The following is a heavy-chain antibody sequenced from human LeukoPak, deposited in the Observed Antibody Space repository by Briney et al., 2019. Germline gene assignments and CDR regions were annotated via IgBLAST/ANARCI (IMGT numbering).Heavy chain of an antibody. J-gene: IGHJ4*02. Sequence: PGGPLRLSCAASGFTFSDYYMSWIRQAPGKGLEGVSYISSSGSTIYCADSVKGRFTISRDNAKNSLYLQMNSLRAEDTAVYYCARDAVSTGYCDYWGQGTLVTVSS. D-gene: IGHD2-8*02. CDR1: GFTFSDYY. V-gene: IGHV3-11*01. CDR2: ISSSGSTI. CDR3: ARDAVSTGYCDY.